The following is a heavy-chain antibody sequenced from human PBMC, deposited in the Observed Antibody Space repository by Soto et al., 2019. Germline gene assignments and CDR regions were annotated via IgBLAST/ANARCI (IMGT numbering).Heavy chain of an antibody. CDR2: VSVSDAFI. D-gene: IGHD1-20*01. V-gene: IGHV3-23*01. CDR1: GFNVGAFA. J-gene: IGHJ4*02. CDR3: TRETVAGITGLDY. Sequence: GGSLRLSCAASGFNVGAFAVNWVRQAPGKGLEWVSGVSVSDAFIYYADSVRGRFSISRDASENILYLQMNSLRVDDTALYYCTRETVAGITGLDYWGPGTLVTVSS.